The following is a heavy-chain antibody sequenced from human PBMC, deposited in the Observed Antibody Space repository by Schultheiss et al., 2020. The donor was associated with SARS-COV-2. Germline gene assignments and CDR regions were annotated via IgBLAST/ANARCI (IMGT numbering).Heavy chain of an antibody. J-gene: IGHJ6*02. Sequence: ASVKVSCKASGYTFTDYYMPWVRQAPGQGLEWMGWINPNSGDTKYVQKFQSRVTMTRETSTSTAYMELSRLKSDDTAVYYYARSLPPKIRYIDWSFRYALDVWGQGTTVTVSS. V-gene: IGHV1-2*02. CDR1: GYTFTDYY. D-gene: IGHD3-9*01. CDR3: ARSLPPKIRYIDWSFRYALDV. CDR2: INPNSGDT.